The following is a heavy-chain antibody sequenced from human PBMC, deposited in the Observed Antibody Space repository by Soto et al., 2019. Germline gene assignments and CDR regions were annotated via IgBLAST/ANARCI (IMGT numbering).Heavy chain of an antibody. V-gene: IGHV4-59*01. D-gene: IGHD2-2*01. CDR3: ARDQVPAALLGWFEP. CDR1: GVSISSYY. J-gene: IGHJ5*02. CDR2: IYYSGST. Sequence: SETLSLTCTVSGVSISSYYWSWIRQPPGKGLEWIGYIYYSGSTNYNPSLKSRVTISVDTSKNQFSLKLSSVTAADTAVYYCARDQVPAALLGWFEPWGQGTLVTVSS.